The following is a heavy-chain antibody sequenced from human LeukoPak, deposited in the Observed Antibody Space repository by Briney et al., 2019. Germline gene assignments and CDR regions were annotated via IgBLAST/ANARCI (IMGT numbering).Heavy chain of an antibody. V-gene: IGHV4-34*01. CDR3: ARGRVAARLDY. J-gene: IGHJ4*02. Sequence: PSETLSLTCAVYGGSFIGYYWSWIRQPPGKGLDWIGEINHSGSTNYNPSLKSRVTISVDTSKNQLSLKLSSVTAADTAVYYCARGRVAARLDYWGQGTLVTVSS. CDR2: INHSGST. D-gene: IGHD6-6*01. CDR1: GGSFIGYY.